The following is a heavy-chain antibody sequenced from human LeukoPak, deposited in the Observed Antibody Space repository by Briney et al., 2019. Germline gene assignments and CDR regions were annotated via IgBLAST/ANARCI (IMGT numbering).Heavy chain of an antibody. CDR1: GESISNSRHY. Sequence: PSETLSLTCTVSGESISNSRHYWSWIRQPAGKGLEWIGRIYPSGNTNYNPSLRSRLTISLHTSKNQFSLKLSSVTAADTAVYYCASRDYYDSSGYFRWGQGTLVTVSS. J-gene: IGHJ4*02. CDR2: IYPSGNT. CDR3: ASRDYYDSSGYFR. V-gene: IGHV4-61*02. D-gene: IGHD3-22*01.